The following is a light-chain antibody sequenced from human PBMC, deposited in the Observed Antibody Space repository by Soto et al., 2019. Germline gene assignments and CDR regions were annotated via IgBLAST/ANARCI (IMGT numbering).Light chain of an antibody. Sequence: EIVMTQSPATLSVSPGERATLSCRASQSVGSKLAWYHQKPGQAPRLLIYAASSRATGIPPRFSGSGSGTEFTLTISSLQSEDSAIYFCQQYHRWPPLTFGGGTKVEIK. CDR3: QQYHRWPPLT. V-gene: IGKV3-15*01. CDR1: QSVGSK. J-gene: IGKJ4*01. CDR2: AAS.